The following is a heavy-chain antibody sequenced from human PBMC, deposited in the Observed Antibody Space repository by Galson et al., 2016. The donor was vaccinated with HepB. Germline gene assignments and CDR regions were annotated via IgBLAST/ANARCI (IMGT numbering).Heavy chain of an antibody. CDR3: AKGLYNDFWSGFPPYYDYVMDV. V-gene: IGHV3-30*09. D-gene: IGHD3-3*01. J-gene: IGHJ6*02. CDR2: VSFDGSQK. Sequence: SLRLSCAASGFTFDDYAMTWFRQAPGQGLEWVAVVSFDGSQKYYPDSVKGRFAISRDNSKNTLFLHVSSLSSEDTAVYYCAKGLYNDFWSGFPPYYDYVMDVWGQGTTVTVSS. CDR1: GFTFDDYA.